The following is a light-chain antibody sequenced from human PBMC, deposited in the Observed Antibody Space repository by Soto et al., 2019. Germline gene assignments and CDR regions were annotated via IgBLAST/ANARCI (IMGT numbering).Light chain of an antibody. CDR1: SSDVGGYNY. V-gene: IGLV2-14*03. J-gene: IGLJ1*01. Sequence: QSALTQPASVSGSPGQSITISCTGTSSDVGGYNYVSWYQQHPGKAPKLMISDVSNRPSGVSNRCSGSKSDNTAYLTISWLQAEDEAEYYCSSYTSSSAQVFGTGSKLTVL. CDR3: SSYTSSSAQV. CDR2: DVS.